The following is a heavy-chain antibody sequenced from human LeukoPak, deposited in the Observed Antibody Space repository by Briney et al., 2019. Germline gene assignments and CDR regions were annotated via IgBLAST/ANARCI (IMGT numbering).Heavy chain of an antibody. CDR1: GFTFSSYG. Sequence: GGSLRLSCAASGFTFSSYGMHWVRQAPGKGLEWVAVISYDGSNKYYADSVKGRFTISRDNSKNTLYLQMNSLRAEDTAVYYCAKDRDFGVVINNWFDPWAREPWSPSPQ. J-gene: IGHJ5*02. CDR2: ISYDGSNK. CDR3: AKDRDFGVVINNWFDP. V-gene: IGHV3-30*18. D-gene: IGHD3-3*01.